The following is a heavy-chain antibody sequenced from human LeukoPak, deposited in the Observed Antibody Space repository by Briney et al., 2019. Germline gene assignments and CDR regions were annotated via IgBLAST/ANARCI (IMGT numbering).Heavy chain of an antibody. CDR3: ARVAYSSSWYDAFDI. V-gene: IGHV4-61*02. D-gene: IGHD6-13*01. J-gene: IGHJ3*02. Sequence: SETLSLTCTVSGDSIIRGSYYWSWIRQPAGKGLEWIGRIYTSGSTNYNPSLKSRVTISVDTSKNQFSLKLSSVTAADTAVYYCARVAYSSSWYDAFDIWGQGTMVTVSS. CDR1: GDSIIRGSYY. CDR2: IYTSGST.